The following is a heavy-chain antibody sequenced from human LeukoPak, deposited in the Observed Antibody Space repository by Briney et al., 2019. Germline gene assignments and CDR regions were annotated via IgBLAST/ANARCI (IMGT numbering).Heavy chain of an antibody. J-gene: IGHJ4*02. CDR2: INSDGSST. CDR1: GFTFSNYW. Sequence: PGGSLRLSCAASGFTFSNYWMHWVRQAPGKGLVWVSRINSDGSSTRYADSVKGRFTISRDNAKNTLYLQMNSLRAEDTAVYYCARARYSGYDYRPDYWGQGTLVTVSS. CDR3: ARARYSGYDYRPDY. D-gene: IGHD5-12*01. V-gene: IGHV3-74*01.